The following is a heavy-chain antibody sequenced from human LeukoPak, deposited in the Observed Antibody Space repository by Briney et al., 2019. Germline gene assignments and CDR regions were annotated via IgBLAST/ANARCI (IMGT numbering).Heavy chain of an antibody. J-gene: IGHJ5*02. V-gene: IGHV4-59*11. Sequence: SETLSLTCTVSGDSITSHYWSSVRQAPGKGLEWIGYIFYSGSTNYSPSLKSRVTISVATSKNQFSLRLKSVTAADTAVYFCARTGDYSRSTGGWCDPWGQGTLVTVSS. CDR1: GDSITSHY. CDR3: ARTGDYSRSTGGWCDP. CDR2: IFYSGST. D-gene: IGHD4-11*01.